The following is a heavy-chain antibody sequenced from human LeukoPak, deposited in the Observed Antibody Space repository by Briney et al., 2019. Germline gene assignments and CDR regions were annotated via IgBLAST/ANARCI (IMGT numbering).Heavy chain of an antibody. V-gene: IGHV3-23*01. CDR3: AKDRLYFGNDFGDY. CDR2: ISNGGDHT. Sequence: GGSLILSCVASGFTFRDFSMSWVRQAPGKGLEWVSVISNGGDHTYYADSVKGRFAISRDNSKNTLYLQMNSLRTEDTAIYYCAKDRLYFGNDFGDYWGQGTLATVSS. D-gene: IGHD3-9*01. CDR1: GFTFRDFS. J-gene: IGHJ4*02.